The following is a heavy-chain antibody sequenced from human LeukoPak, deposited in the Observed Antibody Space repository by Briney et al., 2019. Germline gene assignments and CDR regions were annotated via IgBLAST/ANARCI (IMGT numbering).Heavy chain of an antibody. J-gene: IGHJ2*01. CDR2: IYTSGST. CDR3: ARHRGYCSGGSCYIRAWYFDL. D-gene: IGHD2-15*01. CDR1: GGSISSYY. V-gene: IGHV4-4*09. Sequence: PSETLSLTCTVSGGSISSYYWSWIRQPPGKGLEWIGYIYTSGSTNYNPSLKSRVTISVDTSKNQFSLKLSSVTAADTAVYYCARHRGYCSGGSCYIRAWYFDLWGRGTLVTVSS.